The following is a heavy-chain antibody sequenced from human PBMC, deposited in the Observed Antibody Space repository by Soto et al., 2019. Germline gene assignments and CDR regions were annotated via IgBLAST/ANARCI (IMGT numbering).Heavy chain of an antibody. V-gene: IGHV1-18*01. CDR2: ISAYNGNT. J-gene: IGHJ5*02. D-gene: IGHD3-3*01. Sequence: ASVKVSCKASGYTFTSYGISWVRQAPGQGLEWMGWISAYNGNTNYAQKLQGRVTMTTDTSTSTAYMELRSLRSDDTAVYYCARVFDFWSGSYNWFDPWGQGALVTVSS. CDR1: GYTFTSYG. CDR3: ARVFDFWSGSYNWFDP.